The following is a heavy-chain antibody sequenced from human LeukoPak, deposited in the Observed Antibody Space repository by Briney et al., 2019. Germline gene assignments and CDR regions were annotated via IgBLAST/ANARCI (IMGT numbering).Heavy chain of an antibody. CDR2: IYYSGSP. D-gene: IGHD5-24*01. CDR3: ARHSMRHGYNSHYFDY. CDR1: GDSISSYY. J-gene: IGHJ4*02. V-gene: IGHV4-59*08. Sequence: SQTLSLTCIVSGDSISSYYSSWIRHPPGKGLEWIGYIYYSGSPNYNPSLKSRVTISVYTSKNQFSLKLTSLTAAGTAVYYCARHSMRHGYNSHYFDYWGQGTVVTVSS.